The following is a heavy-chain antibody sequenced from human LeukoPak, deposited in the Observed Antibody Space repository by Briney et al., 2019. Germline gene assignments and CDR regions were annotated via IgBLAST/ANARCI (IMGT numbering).Heavy chain of an antibody. V-gene: IGHV3-21*01. D-gene: IGHD6-19*01. J-gene: IGHJ4*02. CDR1: GFTFSSYT. Sequence: PGGSLRLSCAASGFTFSSYTMNWVRQAPGKGLEWVSSISSSSSYIYYADSVKGRVTISRDNAKKSLYLQMNSLTAEDTAVYYCARDARDAPRCSSGDSYYFDCWGQGTLVTVSS. CDR2: ISSSSSYI. CDR3: ARDARDAPRCSSGDSYYFDC.